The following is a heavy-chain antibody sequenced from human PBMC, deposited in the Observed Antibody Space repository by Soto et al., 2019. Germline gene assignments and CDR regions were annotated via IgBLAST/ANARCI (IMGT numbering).Heavy chain of an antibody. D-gene: IGHD3-22*01. CDR1: GGSFSGYY. J-gene: IGHJ6*02. Sequence: SETLSLTCAVYGGSFSGYYWSWIRQPPGKGLEWIGEINHSGSTNYNPSLKSRVTISVDTSKNQFSLKLSSVTAADTAVYYCARLANYYDSRRVGYYYYYYGMDVWGQGTTVTVSS. CDR2: INHSGST. V-gene: IGHV4-34*01. CDR3: ARLANYYDSRRVGYYYYYYGMDV.